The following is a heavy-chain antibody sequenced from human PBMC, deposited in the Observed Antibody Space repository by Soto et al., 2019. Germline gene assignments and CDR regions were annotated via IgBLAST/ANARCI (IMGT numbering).Heavy chain of an antibody. D-gene: IGHD2-15*01. CDR3: AKSPLGYCSGGSCYPPNYFDY. Sequence: PGGSLRLSCAASGFTCSNYAMSWVRQAPGKGLEWVSGVGGSGDSTYYADSVKGRFTISRDNSKDTLYLQMNSLRAEDTAVYYCAKSPLGYCSGGSCYPPNYFDYWGQGTLVTVSS. CDR2: VGGSGDST. CDR1: GFTCSNYA. V-gene: IGHV3-23*01. J-gene: IGHJ4*02.